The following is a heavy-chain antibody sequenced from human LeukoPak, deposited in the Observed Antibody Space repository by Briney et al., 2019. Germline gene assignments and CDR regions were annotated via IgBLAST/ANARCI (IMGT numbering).Heavy chain of an antibody. CDR1: GFTFSSYG. V-gene: IGHV3-33*01. J-gene: IGHJ6*02. Sequence: PGRSLRLSCAASGFTFSSYGMHWVRQAPGKGLEWVAVIWYDGSNKYYADSVKGRFTISRDNSENTLYLQMNSLRAEDTAVYYCARVGQAAGYYYGMDVWGQGTTVTVSS. CDR2: IWYDGSNK. D-gene: IGHD6-13*01. CDR3: ARVGQAAGYYYGMDV.